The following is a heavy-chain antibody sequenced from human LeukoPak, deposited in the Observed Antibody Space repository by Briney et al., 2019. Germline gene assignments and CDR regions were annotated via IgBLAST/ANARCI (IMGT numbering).Heavy chain of an antibody. CDR2: ISYDGSNK. D-gene: IGHD3-9*01. Sequence: GGSLRLSCAASGFTFSSYGMHWVRQAPGKGLEWVAVISYDGSNKYYADSVKGRFTISRDNSKNTLYLQMNSLRAEDTAVYYCARGAYYDILTGYYYFDYWGQGTLVTVSS. CDR1: GFTFSSYG. J-gene: IGHJ4*02. CDR3: ARGAYYDILTGYYYFDY. V-gene: IGHV3-30*19.